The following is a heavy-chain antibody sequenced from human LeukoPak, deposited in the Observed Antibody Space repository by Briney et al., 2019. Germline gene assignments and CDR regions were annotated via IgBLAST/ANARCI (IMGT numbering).Heavy chain of an antibody. CDR1: GFTFSSYA. Sequence: PGGSLRLSCAASGFTFSSYAMSWVRQAPGGGGEWGSAIRGICSRAYYADSVQGRFTNSRDNSKNTLYMQMNSRRAGETHVYHCAKDVLYGSGGYYILFDNSGQGAPVTVSS. CDR3: AKDVLYGSGGYYILFDN. V-gene: IGHV3-23*01. D-gene: IGHD3-10*01. CDR2: IRGICSRA. J-gene: IGHJ4*02.